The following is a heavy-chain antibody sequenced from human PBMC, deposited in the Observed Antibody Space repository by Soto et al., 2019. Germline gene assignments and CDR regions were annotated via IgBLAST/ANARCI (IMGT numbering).Heavy chain of an antibody. CDR3: ASSGAASYYYDMDV. Sequence: PGESLKISCKGSGYSFTSYWIGWVRQMPGKGLGWVGIIYPGDPDSRYSPSFRGQVTISADKPISPAYRQWSSRKASDTAMYYGASSGAASYYYDMDVWGQGTTVTVSS. CDR2: IYPGDPDS. CDR1: GYSFTSYW. V-gene: IGHV5-51*01. J-gene: IGHJ6*02. D-gene: IGHD1-26*01.